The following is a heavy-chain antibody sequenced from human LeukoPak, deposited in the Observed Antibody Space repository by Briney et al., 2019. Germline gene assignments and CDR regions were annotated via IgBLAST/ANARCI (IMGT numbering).Heavy chain of an antibody. CDR3: ATWAPSLLMTTSYYYYYGMDV. V-gene: IGHV1-24*01. CDR2: FDPEDGET. J-gene: IGHJ6*02. CDR1: GYTLTELS. Sequence: ASVKVSCKVSGYTLTELSMHWVRQAPGKGLEWMGGFDPEDGETIYAQKFQGRVTMTEDTSTDTAYMELSSLRSEDTAVYYCATWAPSLLMTTSYYYYYGMDVWGQGTTVTVSS. D-gene: IGHD4-11*01.